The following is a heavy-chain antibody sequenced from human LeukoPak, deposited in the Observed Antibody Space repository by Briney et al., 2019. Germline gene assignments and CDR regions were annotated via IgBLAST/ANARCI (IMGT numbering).Heavy chain of an antibody. CDR3: ARDRSYDFWSGYPTPDY. CDR2: LWYDGSNK. D-gene: IGHD3-3*01. Sequence: GGSLRLSCAASGFTFSSYGMHWVRQAPGKGLEWVAVLWYDGSNKYYADSVKGRFTISRDNSKNTLDLQMNSLRAEDTAVYYCARDRSYDFWSGYPTPDYWGQGTLVTVSS. CDR1: GFTFSSYG. V-gene: IGHV3-33*01. J-gene: IGHJ4*02.